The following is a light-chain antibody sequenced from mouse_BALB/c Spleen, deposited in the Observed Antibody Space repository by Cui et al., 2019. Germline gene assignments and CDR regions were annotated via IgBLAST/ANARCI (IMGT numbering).Light chain of an antibody. CDR3: QQWSSNPPT. CDR2: LTS. Sequence: QTVLTQSPAHMSAAPGEKVTITYSASSSVSCMYWYQQRPRSTPKPWIYLTSNLASGVPARFSGSGSGTSYSLTISSMEAEDAATYYCQQWSSNPPTFGGGTKLEIK. V-gene: IGKV4-68*01. J-gene: IGKJ2*01. CDR1: SSVSC.